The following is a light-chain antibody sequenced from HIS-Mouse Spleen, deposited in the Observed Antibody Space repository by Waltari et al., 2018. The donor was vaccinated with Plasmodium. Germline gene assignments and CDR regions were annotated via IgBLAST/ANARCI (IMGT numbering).Light chain of an antibody. V-gene: IGKV3-15*01. Sequence: EIVMTQSPATLSVSPGARATLSCRASQSVSSNLAWYQQRPGQAPRLLIYGASTRATGIPARFSGSGSGTEFTLTISSLQSEDCAVYYCQQYNNWPPRFGQGTKLEIK. CDR3: QQYNNWPPR. J-gene: IGKJ2*03. CDR1: QSVSSN. CDR2: GAS.